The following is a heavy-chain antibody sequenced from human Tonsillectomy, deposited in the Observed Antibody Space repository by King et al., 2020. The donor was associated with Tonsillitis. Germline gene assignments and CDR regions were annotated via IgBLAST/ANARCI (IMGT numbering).Heavy chain of an antibody. D-gene: IGHD6-19*01. V-gene: IGHV4-34*01. Sequence: VQLQQWGAGLLKPSETLSLTCAVSDGSFSGYYWSWIRQSPGKGLEWIGEINHSGSTNYNPSLKSRVTISEVASRNQFSLNLTSVTAADTAVYYCARAGIAVYDAFDIWGQGTVVAVSS. CDR2: INHSGST. CDR1: DGSFSGYY. CDR3: ARAGIAVYDAFDI. J-gene: IGHJ3*02.